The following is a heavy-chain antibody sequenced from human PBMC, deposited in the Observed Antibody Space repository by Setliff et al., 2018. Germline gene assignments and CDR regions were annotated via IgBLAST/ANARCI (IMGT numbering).Heavy chain of an antibody. CDR3: ARDLGHGGDSDY. CDR2: IGQTESI. Sequence: PSETLSLTCTVSGGSISSGYIWGWIRQPPGKGLEWVGNIGQTESINYNPSLKSRLTISRDTSKNQVSLKLNSVTATDTAVYYCARDLGHGGDSDYWGQGILVTVSS. J-gene: IGHJ4*02. CDR1: GGSISSGYI. V-gene: IGHV4-38-2*02. D-gene: IGHD2-21*02.